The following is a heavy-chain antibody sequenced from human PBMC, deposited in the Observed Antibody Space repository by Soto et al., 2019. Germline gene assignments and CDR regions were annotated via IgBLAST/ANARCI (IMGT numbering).Heavy chain of an antibody. CDR1: GDTFTNFG. CDR2: IATYNSNR. D-gene: IGHD3-10*01. J-gene: IGHJ5*02. V-gene: IGHV1-18*01. Sequence: HLVQSGPEMKKPGVSITVSCKTSGDTFTNFGLSWVRQAPGQGLEWMGWIATYNSNRNYAQKFQVRLTLTTDTSASTAYMELKSLRYDDTAVYYCATVLRGVVNWFDPWGQGTLVTVSS. CDR3: ATVLRGVVNWFDP.